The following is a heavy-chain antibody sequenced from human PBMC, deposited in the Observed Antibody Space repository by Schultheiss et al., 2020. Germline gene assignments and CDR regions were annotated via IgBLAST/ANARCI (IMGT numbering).Heavy chain of an antibody. D-gene: IGHD3-22*01. V-gene: IGHV1-8*02. CDR2: ISAYNGNT. Sequence: ASVKVSCKASGGTFSSYAISWVRQAPGQGLEWMGWISAYNGNTNYAQKLQGRGTMTRNTSISTAYMELSSLRSEDTAVYYCARGNYYDSSGQGLDYWGQGTLVTVSS. J-gene: IGHJ4*02. CDR3: ARGNYYDSSGQGLDY. CDR1: GGTFSSYA.